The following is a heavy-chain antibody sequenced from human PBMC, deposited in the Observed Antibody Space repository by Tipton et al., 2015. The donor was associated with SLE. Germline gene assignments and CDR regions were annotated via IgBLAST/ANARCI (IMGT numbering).Heavy chain of an antibody. D-gene: IGHD2/OR15-2a*01. CDR2: IYYTGRT. Sequence: LRLSCTVSSGSIISSSVYWGWIRQPPGKGLEWIGSIYYTGRTYYNPSLKSRVTMSQDTSKKSVYLQMNSLRAEDTAVYYCARGKYYFDYWGQGALVTVSS. CDR1: SGSIISSSVY. V-gene: IGHV4-39*02. CDR3: ARGKYYFDY. J-gene: IGHJ4*02.